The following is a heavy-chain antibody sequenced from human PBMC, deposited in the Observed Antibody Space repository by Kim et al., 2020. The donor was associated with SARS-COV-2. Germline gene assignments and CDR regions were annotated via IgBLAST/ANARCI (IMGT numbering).Heavy chain of an antibody. CDR3: AKDSGDSGGSCNHACTFIYY. V-gene: IGHV3-30*18. D-gene: IGHD2-15*01. Sequence: GGSLRLSCAASGLTFSSYGMHWVRQAPGKGMEWVAVISYDGSNKYYADSVKGRFTISRDNSKNTLYLQMNSLRAEDTAVYYCAKDSGDSGGSCNHACTFIYYCGHGTLLTVSS. CDR2: ISYDGSNK. J-gene: IGHJ4*01. CDR1: GLTFSSYG.